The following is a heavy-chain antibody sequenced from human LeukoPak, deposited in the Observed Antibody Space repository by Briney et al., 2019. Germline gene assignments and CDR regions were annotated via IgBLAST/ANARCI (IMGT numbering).Heavy chain of an antibody. D-gene: IGHD2/OR15-2a*01. CDR1: GGSISSYY. CDR2: IYYSGST. V-gene: IGHV4-59*01. J-gene: IGHJ6*03. CDR3: ARGRDYDSTTYWGDYYMDV. Sequence: SETLSLTCTVSGGSISSYYWSWIRQPPGKGLEWTGYIYYSGSTNYNPSLTSRAIISVDTSKNQFSLKLSSVTAADTAVYYCARGRDYDSTTYWGDYYMDVWGKGTTVTISS.